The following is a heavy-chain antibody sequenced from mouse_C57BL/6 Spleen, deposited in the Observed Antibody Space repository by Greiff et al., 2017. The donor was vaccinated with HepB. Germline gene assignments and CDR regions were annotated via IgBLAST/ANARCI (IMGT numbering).Heavy chain of an antibody. CDR2: IYPRSGNT. V-gene: IGHV1-81*01. D-gene: IGHD1-1*01. CDR3: APITTVVAPGY. J-gene: IGHJ2*01. Sequence: VQLQQSGAELARPGASVKLSCKASGYTFTSYGISWVKQRTGQGLEWIGEIYPRSGNTYYNEKFKGKATLTADKSSSTAYMELRSLTSEDSAVYFCAPITTVVAPGYWGQGTTLTVSS. CDR1: GYTFTSYG.